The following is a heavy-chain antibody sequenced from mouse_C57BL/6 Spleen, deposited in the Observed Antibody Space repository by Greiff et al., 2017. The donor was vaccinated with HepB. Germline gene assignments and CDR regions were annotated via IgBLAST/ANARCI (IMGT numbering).Heavy chain of an antibody. Sequence: QVQLQQSGPGLVQPSQSLSITCTVSGFSLTSYGVHWVRQSPGKGLEWLGVIWSGGSTDYNAAFISRLSISKDNSKSQVFFKMNSLQADDTAIYYCARGVLRSYYFDYWGQGTTLTVSS. V-gene: IGHV2-2*01. CDR3: ARGVLRSYYFDY. CDR1: GFSLTSYG. CDR2: IWSGGST. J-gene: IGHJ2*01. D-gene: IGHD1-1*01.